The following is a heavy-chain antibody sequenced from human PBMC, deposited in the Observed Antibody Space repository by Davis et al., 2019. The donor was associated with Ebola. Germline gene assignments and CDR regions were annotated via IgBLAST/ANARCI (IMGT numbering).Heavy chain of an antibody. CDR2: INPNSGGT. D-gene: IGHD2-15*01. CDR1: GYTFTGYY. CDR3: ARAAMGYCSGGSCQYWFDP. J-gene: IGHJ5*02. Sequence: ASVKVSCKASGYTFTGYYMHWVRQAPGQGLEWMGWINPNSGGTNYAQKFQGWVTMTRDTSISTAYMELSRLRSDDTAVYYCARAAMGYCSGGSCQYWFDPWGQGTLVTVSS. V-gene: IGHV1-2*04.